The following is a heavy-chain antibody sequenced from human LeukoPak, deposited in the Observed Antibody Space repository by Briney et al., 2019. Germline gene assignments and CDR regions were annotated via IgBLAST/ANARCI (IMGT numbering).Heavy chain of an antibody. V-gene: IGHV4-4*02. CDR3: ARLWSTYCSGGSCPHQPNY. D-gene: IGHD2-15*01. CDR2: IYHRGNT. CDR1: GGSISSSNW. J-gene: IGHJ4*02. Sequence: SGTLSLTCAVSGGSISSSNWWNWVRQTPGKGLEWIGEIYHRGNTHYNPSLKSRVTMSVDTSTNQFSLRVNSVTAADTAVYYCARLWSTYCSGGSCPHQPNYWGQGTLATVSS.